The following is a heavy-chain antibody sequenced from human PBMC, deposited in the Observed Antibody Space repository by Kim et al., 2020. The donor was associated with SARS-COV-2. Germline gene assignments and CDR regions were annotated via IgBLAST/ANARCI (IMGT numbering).Heavy chain of an antibody. Sequence: GNGDPKFSQKFQGRVTLTSDTSASAAYMELSSLGSEDTAVYYCARSRSLDYWGQGTQVTVSS. J-gene: IGHJ4*02. V-gene: IGHV1-3*01. CDR3: ARSRSLDY. CDR2: GNGDP. D-gene: IGHD2-2*01.